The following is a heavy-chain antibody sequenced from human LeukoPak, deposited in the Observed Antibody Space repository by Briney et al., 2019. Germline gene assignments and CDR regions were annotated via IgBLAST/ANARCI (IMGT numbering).Heavy chain of an antibody. Sequence: GGSLRLSCAASGFTFSSYAMSWVRQAPGKGLEWVSAISGSGGSTYYADAVKGRFTISRDNSKNTLYLQMNSLRADDTAVYYCAKDGSIVTTYFAGWGQGTLVTVSS. CDR1: GFTFSSYA. V-gene: IGHV3-23*01. CDR2: ISGSGGST. CDR3: AKDGSIVTTYFAG. D-gene: IGHD5-12*01. J-gene: IGHJ4*02.